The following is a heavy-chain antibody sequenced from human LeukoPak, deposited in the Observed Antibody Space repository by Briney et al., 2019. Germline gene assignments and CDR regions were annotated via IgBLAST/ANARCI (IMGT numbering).Heavy chain of an antibody. Sequence: KPGGSLRLSCAASGFTFSDYYMSWIRQAPGKGLEWVSYISSSGSTIYYADSVKGRFTISRDNAKNSLYLQMNSLRAEDTAAYYCAKDRSIAAVGTSLFDYWGQGTLVTVSS. D-gene: IGHD6-13*01. CDR3: AKDRSIAAVGTSLFDY. CDR2: ISSSGSTI. V-gene: IGHV3-11*04. CDR1: GFTFSDYY. J-gene: IGHJ4*02.